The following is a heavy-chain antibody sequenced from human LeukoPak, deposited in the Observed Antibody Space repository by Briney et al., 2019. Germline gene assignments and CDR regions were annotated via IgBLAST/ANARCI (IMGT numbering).Heavy chain of an antibody. J-gene: IGHJ4*02. CDR3: ARDPRRIAVAGTVWHYFDY. CDR1: GYTFTGYY. V-gene: IGHV1-2*02. Sequence: ASVKVSCKASGYTFTGYYMHWVRQAPGQGLEWMGWINPNSGGTNYAQKFQGRVTMTRDTSISTAYMELSRLRSDDTAVYYCARDPRRIAVAGTVWHYFDYWGQGTLVTVSS. D-gene: IGHD6-19*01. CDR2: INPNSGGT.